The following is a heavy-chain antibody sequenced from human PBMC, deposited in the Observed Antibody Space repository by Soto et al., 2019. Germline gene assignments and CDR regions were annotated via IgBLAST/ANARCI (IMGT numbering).Heavy chain of an antibody. D-gene: IGHD2-15*01. CDR2: ISSSSRTI. Sequence: EVQLVESGGGLVQPGGSLRLSCAASGFTFSSYSMNWVRQAPGKGLEWVSYISSSSRTIYYADSVKGRFTISRDNARSSLYLQMNSLRDEDTAVYYCARDPRYCSGGSCYHSEYFQHWGPGTLVTVSS. V-gene: IGHV3-48*02. CDR1: GFTFSSYS. CDR3: ARDPRYCSGGSCYHSEYFQH. J-gene: IGHJ1*01.